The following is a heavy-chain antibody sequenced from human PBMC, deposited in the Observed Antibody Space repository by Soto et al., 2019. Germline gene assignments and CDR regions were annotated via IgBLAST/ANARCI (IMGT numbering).Heavy chain of an antibody. CDR2: VHISGHS. D-gene: IGHD1-1*01. J-gene: IGHJ5*01. V-gene: IGHV4-4*02. CDR3: ARVRQGCSANNCYFDP. CDR1: GGSVRAPDW. Sequence: TSETLSLTCTLSGGSVRAPDWWNWVRQSPDKGLEWIAEVHISGHSNYNPSLRSRVSVSIDSSKNQFYLNLNSVTAADTAIYYCARVRQGCSANNCYFDPWGQGTQVTVSS.